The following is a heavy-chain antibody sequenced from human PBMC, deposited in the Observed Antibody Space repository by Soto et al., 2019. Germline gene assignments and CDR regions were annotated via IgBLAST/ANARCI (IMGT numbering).Heavy chain of an antibody. V-gene: IGHV1-69*13. CDR1: GGTFSSYA. CDR3: ARVYYDSSGYYYSDY. Sequence: SVKVSCKASGGTFSSYAISWVRQAPGQGLEWMGGIIPIFGTANYAQKFQGRVTITADESTSTAYMELSSLRSEDTAVYYCARVYYDSSGYYYSDYWGQGPLVTVSS. J-gene: IGHJ4*02. CDR2: IIPIFGTA. D-gene: IGHD3-22*01.